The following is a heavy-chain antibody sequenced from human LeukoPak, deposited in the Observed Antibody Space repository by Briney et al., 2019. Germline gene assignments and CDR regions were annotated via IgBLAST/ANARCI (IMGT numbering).Heavy chain of an antibody. CDR3: ARGRYSSGCQD. CDR1: GFTLSSYW. V-gene: IGHV3-74*01. CDR2: INSDGTSI. D-gene: IGHD6-19*01. J-gene: IGHJ4*02. Sequence: GSLRLSCAASGFTLSSYWMHWVRQAPGKGLVWVSRINSDGTSISYADSVKGRFTISRDNAENTVYLQMNSLRAEDTAVYYCARGRYSSGCQDWGQGTLVTVSS.